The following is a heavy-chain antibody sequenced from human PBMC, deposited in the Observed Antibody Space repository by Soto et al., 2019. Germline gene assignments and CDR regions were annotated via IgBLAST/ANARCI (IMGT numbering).Heavy chain of an antibody. CDR1: GFSITSGYY. D-gene: IGHD3-22*01. CDR3: ASAYDSSAYTFDF. V-gene: IGHV4-38-2*01. CDR2: IYHDGIT. J-gene: IGHJ4*02. Sequence: PSETLSLTCAVTGFSITSGYYWGWIRQPPGKGLEWIWNIYHDGITYYNPSLKSRVTMSVDTSNNQFSLRLTSVTAADTAVYYCASAYDSSAYTFDFWGQGTLVTVSS.